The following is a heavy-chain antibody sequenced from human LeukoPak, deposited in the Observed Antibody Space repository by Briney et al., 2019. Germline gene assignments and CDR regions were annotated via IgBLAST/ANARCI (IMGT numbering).Heavy chain of an antibody. V-gene: IGHV3-23*01. CDR1: GFTFSSYA. CDR2: ISGSGGST. Sequence: GGSLRLSCAASGFTFSSYAMSWVRQAPGKGLEGVSAISGSGGSTYYADSVKGRFTISRDNSKNMLYLQMNSLRVEDTAVYYCANPQSRGYDYLDYWGQGTLVSVSS. J-gene: IGHJ4*02. D-gene: IGHD5-12*01. CDR3: ANPQSRGYDYLDY.